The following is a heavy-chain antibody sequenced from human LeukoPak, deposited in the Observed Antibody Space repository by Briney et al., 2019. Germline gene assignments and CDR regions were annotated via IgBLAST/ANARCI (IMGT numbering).Heavy chain of an antibody. J-gene: IGHJ3*01. Sequence: PGGSLRLSCAASGLTFSIYAMSWVRQAPGKGLEWVSTIPGSGDSTYYADSVKGRFTVSRDNSKNTLYLQMNSLRIEDTAVYYCAKDLSVVGAHDSFDVWGQGTMVTVSS. CDR2: IPGSGDST. V-gene: IGHV3-23*01. CDR1: GLTFSIYA. CDR3: AKDLSVVGAHDSFDV. D-gene: IGHD1-26*01.